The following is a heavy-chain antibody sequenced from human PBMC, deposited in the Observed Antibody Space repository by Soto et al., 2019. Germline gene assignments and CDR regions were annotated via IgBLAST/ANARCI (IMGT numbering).Heavy chain of an antibody. CDR2: LWYDGSNK. CDR1: GFTFSSYG. J-gene: IGHJ4*02. D-gene: IGHD6-13*01. V-gene: IGHV3-33*01. Sequence: QVQLVESGGGVVQPGRSLRLSCAASGFTFSSYGMHWVRQAPGKGLEWVAVLWYDGSNKYYADSAKGRFTISTDNSKNTVYLQLNSLRAEDTAVYYCARDRGRQAAAELIDYWGQGTLVTVSS. CDR3: ARDRGRQAAAELIDY.